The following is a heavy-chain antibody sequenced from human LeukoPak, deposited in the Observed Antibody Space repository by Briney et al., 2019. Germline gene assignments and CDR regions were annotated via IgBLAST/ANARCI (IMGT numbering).Heavy chain of an antibody. Sequence: PGGSLRLSCAASGFTFSDYWMSWVRQAPGKGLEWVANIEPDGGEKYYVDSVEGRFTISRDNTKNSLHLQMNSLRAEDTAVYYCAKGFLMITFGGVYDWGQGTLVTVSS. D-gene: IGHD3-16*01. J-gene: IGHJ4*02. CDR1: GFTFSDYW. CDR3: AKGFLMITFGGVYD. CDR2: IEPDGGEK. V-gene: IGHV3-7*03.